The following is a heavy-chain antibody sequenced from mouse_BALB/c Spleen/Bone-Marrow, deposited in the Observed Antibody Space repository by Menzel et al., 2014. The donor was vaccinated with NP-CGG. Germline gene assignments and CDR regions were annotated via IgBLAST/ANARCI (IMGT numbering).Heavy chain of an antibody. D-gene: IGHD2-1*01. CDR1: GFNIKDTY. Sequence: EVQLQESGAELVKPGASVKLSCTASGFNIKDTYMYWVKQRPEQGLEWIGRIDSANGNTKYDPKFQGRATITADTSSNTAYLQLSSLTCEDTAVYYCAREDYGNSYAMDYWGQGTSVTVSS. CDR3: AREDYGNSYAMDY. CDR2: IDSANGNT. J-gene: IGHJ4*01. V-gene: IGHV14-3*02.